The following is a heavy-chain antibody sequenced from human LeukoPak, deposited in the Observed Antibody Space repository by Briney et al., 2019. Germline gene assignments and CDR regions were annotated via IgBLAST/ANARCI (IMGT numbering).Heavy chain of an antibody. D-gene: IGHD3-16*02. V-gene: IGHV4-34*01. J-gene: IGHJ3*02. CDR3: ARGYDYVWGSYRFVKRGAFDI. CDR1: GGSFSGYY. Sequence: PSETLSLTCAVYGGSFSGYYWSWIRQPPGKGLEWIGEINHSGSTNYNPSLKGRVTISVDTSKNQFSLKLSSVTAADTAVYYCARGYDYVWGSYRFVKRGAFDIWGQGTMVTVSS. CDR2: INHSGST.